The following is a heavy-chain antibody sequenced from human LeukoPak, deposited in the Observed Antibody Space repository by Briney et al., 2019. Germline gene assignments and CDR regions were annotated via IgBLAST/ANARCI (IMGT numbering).Heavy chain of an antibody. V-gene: IGHV4-34*01. Sequence: SETLSLTCAVYGGSFSGYYWSWIRQPPGKGLEWIGEINHSGSTNYNPSLKSRVTISVDTSKNQFSLKLSSVTAADTAVYYCARYSSSSGRMDVWGQGTTVTVSS. CDR3: ARYSSSSGRMDV. CDR2: INHSGST. D-gene: IGHD6-6*01. J-gene: IGHJ6*02. CDR1: GGSFSGYY.